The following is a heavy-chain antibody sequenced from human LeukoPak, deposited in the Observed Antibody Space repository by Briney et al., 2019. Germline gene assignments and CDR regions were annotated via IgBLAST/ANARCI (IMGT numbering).Heavy chain of an antibody. CDR3: VRTYFDWFLYVDY. CDR2: IYYSGST. J-gene: IGHJ4*02. CDR1: GGSISSSSYY. D-gene: IGHD3-9*01. V-gene: IGHV4-39*01. Sequence: SETLSLTCTVSGGSISSSSYYWVWIRQPPGKGLEWIGSIYYSGSTYYNSSLKSRVTISVDTSKNQFFLRLNSVTAADTAVYYCVRTYFDWFLYVDYWGQGALVTVSS.